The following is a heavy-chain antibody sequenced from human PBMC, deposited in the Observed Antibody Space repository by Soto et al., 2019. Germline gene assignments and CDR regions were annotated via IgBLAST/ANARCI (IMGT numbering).Heavy chain of an antibody. CDR3: ARDGYSYGRGMLDY. CDR1: GGSISSGDYY. J-gene: IGHJ4*02. V-gene: IGHV4-30-4*01. D-gene: IGHD5-18*01. CDR2: IYYSGST. Sequence: PSETLSLTCTVSGGSISSGDYYWSWIRQPPGKGLEWIGYIYYSGSTYYNPSLKSRVTISVDTSKNQFSLKLSSVTAADTAVYYCARDGYSYGRGMLDYRGQGTLVTVSS.